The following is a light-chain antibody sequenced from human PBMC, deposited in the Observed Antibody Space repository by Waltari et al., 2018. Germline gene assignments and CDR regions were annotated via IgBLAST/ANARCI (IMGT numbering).Light chain of an antibody. J-gene: IGLJ2*01. V-gene: IGLV2-14*01. CDR3: SSYTSSSTLV. Sequence: QSALTQPASVSGSPGQSSTSFCTGTNTDVGGYNEPSWYQPHPGKAPKLMIYEVSKLPSGVSNRFSGSKYGNTASLTISGLQAEDEADYYCSSYTSSSTLVFGGGTKLTVL. CDR1: NTDVGGYNE. CDR2: EVS.